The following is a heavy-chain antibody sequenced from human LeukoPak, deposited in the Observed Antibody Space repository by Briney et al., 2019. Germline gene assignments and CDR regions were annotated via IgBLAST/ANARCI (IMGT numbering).Heavy chain of an antibody. Sequence: SETLSLICTVSGYSISSGYYWGWIRQSPGKGLEWIGYIYYSGSTNYNPSLKSRVTISVDTSKNQFSLKLSSVTAADTAVYYCARAGGYTYDAFDIWGQGTMVTVSS. J-gene: IGHJ3*02. CDR3: ARAGGYTYDAFDI. V-gene: IGHV4-38-2*02. D-gene: IGHD3-22*01. CDR2: IYYSGST. CDR1: GYSISSGYY.